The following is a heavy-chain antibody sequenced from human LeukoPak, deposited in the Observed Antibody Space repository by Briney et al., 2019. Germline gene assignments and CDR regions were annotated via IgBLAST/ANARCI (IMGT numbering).Heavy chain of an antibody. Sequence: GGSLRFSCAASGFTFSSYGMHWVRQAPGKGLEWVAFIRYDGSNKYYADSVKGRFTISRDNSKNTLYLQMNSLRAEDTAVYYCAKDYSGWLKDAFDIWGQGTMVTVSS. D-gene: IGHD5-12*01. CDR2: IRYDGSNK. V-gene: IGHV3-30*02. CDR3: AKDYSGWLKDAFDI. CDR1: GFTFSSYG. J-gene: IGHJ3*02.